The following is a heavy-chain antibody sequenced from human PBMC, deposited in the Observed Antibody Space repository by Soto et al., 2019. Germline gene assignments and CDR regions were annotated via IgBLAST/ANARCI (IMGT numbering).Heavy chain of an antibody. V-gene: IGHV4-4*02. CDR2: IYHSGST. D-gene: IGHD3-10*01. CDR3: ARLSPDQNVLLWFGELLNNYYYYGMDV. J-gene: IGHJ6*02. CDR1: GGSISSSNW. Sequence: SETLSLTCAVSGGSISSSNWWSWVRQPPGKGLEWIGEIYHSGSTNYNPSLKSRVTISVDKSKNQFSLKLSSVTAADTAVYYCARLSPDQNVLLWFGELLNNYYYYGMDVWGQGTTVTVSS.